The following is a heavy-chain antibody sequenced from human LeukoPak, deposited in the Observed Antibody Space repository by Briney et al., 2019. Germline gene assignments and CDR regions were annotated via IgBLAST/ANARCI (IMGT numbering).Heavy chain of an antibody. D-gene: IGHD2-8*02. CDR2: IRQDGREI. CDR3: ARHDNTASYCLTN. J-gene: IGHJ4*02. CDR1: GFTFSSYW. Sequence: GGSLRLSCAASGFTFSSYWMSWVRQAPGKGLEWVANIRQDGREIHYADSVQGRFTISRDNAKNSLYLQINSLRAEDTAVYYCARHDNTASYCLTNWGQGTLVTVSS. V-gene: IGHV3-7*01.